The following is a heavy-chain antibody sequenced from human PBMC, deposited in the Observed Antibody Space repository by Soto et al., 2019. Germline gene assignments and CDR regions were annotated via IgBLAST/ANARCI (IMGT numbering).Heavy chain of an antibody. Sequence: EVQLVESGGGLVQPGGSLKLSCAASGFTFSGSAMHWVRQASGKGLEWVGRIRSKANSYATAYAASVKGRFTISRDDSKNTAYLQMNSLKTEDTAVYYCTTFPTLVAPNYWGQGTLVTVSS. CDR3: TTFPTLVAPNY. D-gene: IGHD5-12*01. J-gene: IGHJ4*02. CDR1: GFTFSGSA. V-gene: IGHV3-73*01. CDR2: IRSKANSYAT.